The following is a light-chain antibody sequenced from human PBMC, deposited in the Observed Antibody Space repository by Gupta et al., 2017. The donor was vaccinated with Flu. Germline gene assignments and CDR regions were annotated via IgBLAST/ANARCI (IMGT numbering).Light chain of an antibody. V-gene: IGLV3-21*02. CDR1: NIRSKS. CDR2: DDS. J-gene: IGLJ3*02. CDR3: QVWDSSSDHRV. Sequence: GQTGRITCGRNNIRSKSVHWYQQKTGQAPVLVVHDDSDRHSGIPERFSGSNSGNTATLTISRVEAGDEADYYCQVWDSSSDHRVFGGGTKLTVL.